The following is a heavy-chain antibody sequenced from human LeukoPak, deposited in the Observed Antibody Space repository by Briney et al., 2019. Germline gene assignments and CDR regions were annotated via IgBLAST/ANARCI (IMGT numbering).Heavy chain of an antibody. Sequence: GGSLRLSCAASGFTFSNFAVHWVRQAPGKGLEWVAVISYDGDNEYYADSVKGRFTISRDNSKDRLYLQMNSLRPEDTAMYYCARVRGGRSWYYYGMDVWGRGTTVTVSS. D-gene: IGHD3-16*01. CDR2: ISYDGDNE. CDR1: GFTFSNFA. CDR3: ARVRGGRSWYYYGMDV. J-gene: IGHJ6*02. V-gene: IGHV3-30-3*01.